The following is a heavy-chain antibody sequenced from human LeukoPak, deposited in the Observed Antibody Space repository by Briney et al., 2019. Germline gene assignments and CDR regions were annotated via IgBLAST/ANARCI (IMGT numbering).Heavy chain of an antibody. Sequence: SVKVSCKASGGTFSSYAISWARQAPGQGLEWMGGIIPIFGTANYAQKFQGRVTITADESTCTAYMELSSLRSEDTAVYYCARDRQVVPAAINYDWFDPWGQGTLVTVSS. CDR2: IIPIFGTA. CDR3: ARDRQVVPAAINYDWFDP. CDR1: GGTFSSYA. D-gene: IGHD2-2*02. V-gene: IGHV1-69*01. J-gene: IGHJ5*02.